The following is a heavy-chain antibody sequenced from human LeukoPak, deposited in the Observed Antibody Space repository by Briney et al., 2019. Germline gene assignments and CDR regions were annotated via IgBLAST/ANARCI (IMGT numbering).Heavy chain of an antibody. CDR2: ISGSGGST. Sequence: GGSLRLSCAASGFTFSSYAMSWVRQAPGKGLEWVSAISGSGGSTYYADSVKGRFTISRDNSKNTLYLQMNSLRAEDTAGYYCAKDPLPDYDILTGYYYDYWGQGTLVTVSS. D-gene: IGHD3-9*01. V-gene: IGHV3-23*01. CDR1: GFTFSSYA. CDR3: AKDPLPDYDILTGYYYDY. J-gene: IGHJ4*02.